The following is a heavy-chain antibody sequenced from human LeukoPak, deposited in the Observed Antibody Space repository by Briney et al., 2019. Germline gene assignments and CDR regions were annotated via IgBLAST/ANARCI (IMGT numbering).Heavy chain of an antibody. V-gene: IGHV4-59*08. CDR3: ARLSRGAGAAKTFDY. J-gene: IGHJ4*02. CDR1: GGSLSSYH. Sequence: PSETLSLTRTLSGGSLSSYHWSWFRQPPGKGLDWMGHVFYTGKAAYNPSLTGRVTISVDTSKNQFSLRLASVTAADTAVYYCARLSRGAGAAKTFDYWGQGILVTVSS. D-gene: IGHD6-13*01. CDR2: VFYTGKA.